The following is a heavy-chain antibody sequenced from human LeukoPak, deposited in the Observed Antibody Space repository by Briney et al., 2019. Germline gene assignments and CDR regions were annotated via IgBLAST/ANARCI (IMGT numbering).Heavy chain of an antibody. V-gene: IGHV3-30*02. CDR3: AKDLEYSYGGAIDY. J-gene: IGHJ4*02. Sequence: GGSLRLSCAASGFTFSSYGMHWVRQAPGKGLEWVAFIRYDGNNKYYADSVRGRFTITRDSSKNTLFLQMNSLRTEDTAVYYCAKDLEYSYGGAIDYWGQGTLVTVSS. CDR1: GFTFSSYG. D-gene: IGHD5-18*01. CDR2: IRYDGNNK.